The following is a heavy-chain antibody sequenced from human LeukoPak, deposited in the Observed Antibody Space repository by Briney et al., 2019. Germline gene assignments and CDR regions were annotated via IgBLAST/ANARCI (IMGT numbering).Heavy chain of an antibody. CDR1: GASMSSDGYY. V-gene: IGHV4-61*02. J-gene: IGHJ5*02. Sequence: SETLSLTCNVSGASMSSDGYYWNWIRQPAGKGLEWIGRIYSGGSTNYNPSLKSRVTLSVDTSKNRLSLKLSYVTVADTAVYYCASAGHCANGVCRNWFGPWGQGILVTVSS. CDR3: ASAGHCANGVCRNWFGP. D-gene: IGHD2-8*01. CDR2: IYSGGST.